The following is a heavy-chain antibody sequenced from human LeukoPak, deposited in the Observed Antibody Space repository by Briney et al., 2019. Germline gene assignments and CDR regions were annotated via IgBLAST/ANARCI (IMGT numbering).Heavy chain of an antibody. CDR1: GGSISSGGSY. CDR3: ARVGSGGPNPKFDY. Sequence: SQTLSLTCTVSGGSISSGGSYWSWIRQHPGKGLEWIGYIYYSGSTYYNPSLKSRVTIPVDTSKNQFSLKLSSVTAAGTAVYYCARVGSGGPNPKFDYWGQGTLVTVSS. J-gene: IGHJ4*02. D-gene: IGHD2-15*01. CDR2: IYYSGST. V-gene: IGHV4-31*03.